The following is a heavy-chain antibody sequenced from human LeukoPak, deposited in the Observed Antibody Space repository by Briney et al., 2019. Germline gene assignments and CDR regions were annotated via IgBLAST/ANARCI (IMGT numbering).Heavy chain of an antibody. J-gene: IGHJ4*02. Sequence: ASVKVSCKASGYTFTGYYMHWVRQAPGQGLEWMGWINPNSGGTNYAQKFQGWVTMTRDTSISTAYMELSRLRSDDTAVYYCAKARGGELLPFDYWGEGTLATVSS. CDR3: AKARGGELLPFDY. CDR2: INPNSGGT. CDR1: GYTFTGYY. V-gene: IGHV1-2*04. D-gene: IGHD3-10*01.